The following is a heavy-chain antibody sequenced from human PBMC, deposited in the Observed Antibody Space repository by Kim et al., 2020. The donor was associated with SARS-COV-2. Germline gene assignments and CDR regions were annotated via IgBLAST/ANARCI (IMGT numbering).Heavy chain of an antibody. CDR2: INHSGST. Sequence: SETLSLTCAVYGGSFSGYYWSWIRQPPGKGLEWIGEINHSGSTNYNPSLKSRVTISVDTSKNQFSLKLSSVTAADTAVYYCARGLTYSSGWTNWFDPWGQGTLVTVSS. CDR3: ARGLTYSSGWTNWFDP. CDR1: GGSFSGYY. D-gene: IGHD6-19*01. V-gene: IGHV4-34*01. J-gene: IGHJ5*02.